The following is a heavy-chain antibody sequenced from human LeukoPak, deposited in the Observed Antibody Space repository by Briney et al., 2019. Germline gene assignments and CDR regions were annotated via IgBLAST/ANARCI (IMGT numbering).Heavy chain of an antibody. V-gene: IGHV4-30-2*01. J-gene: IGHJ4*02. CDR3: ARARGVTVTRD. Sequence: SQTLSLTCTVSGGSISSGGYYWSWIRQPPGKGLEWIGYIYHSGSTYYNPSLKSRVTISVDRSKNQFSLKLSSVTAADTAVYYCARARGVTVTRDWGQGTLVTVSS. D-gene: IGHD4-11*01. CDR2: IYHSGST. CDR1: GGSISSGGYY.